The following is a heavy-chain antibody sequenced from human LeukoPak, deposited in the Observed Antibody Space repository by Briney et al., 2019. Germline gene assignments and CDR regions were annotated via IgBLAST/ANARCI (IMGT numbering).Heavy chain of an antibody. D-gene: IGHD2-15*01. CDR1: GYTFTSYG. V-gene: IGHV1-18*01. CDR2: ISAYNGNT. CDR3: ARDGDCSGGSCYQENWFDP. J-gene: IGHJ5*02. Sequence: GASVKVSCKASGYTFTSYGISWVRQAPGQGLEWMGWISAYNGNTNYAQKLQGRVTMTTDTSTSTAYMELRSLRSDDTAVYYCARDGDCSGGSCYQENWFDPWGQGTLVTVSS.